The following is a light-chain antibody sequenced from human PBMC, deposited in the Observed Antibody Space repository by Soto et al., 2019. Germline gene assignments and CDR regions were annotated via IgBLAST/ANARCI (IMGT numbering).Light chain of an antibody. J-gene: IGLJ1*01. CDR2: EGS. V-gene: IGLV2-23*03. CDR1: SSDVGSYRF. CDR3: CSYAGGSNV. Sequence: QPASVSGSPGQSITISCTGTSSDVGSYRFVSWYQQHPGKAPTLMIYEGSERPSGVSDRFSGSKSGNTASLTISGLQAEDEADYFCCSYAGGSNVFGAGTKLTVL.